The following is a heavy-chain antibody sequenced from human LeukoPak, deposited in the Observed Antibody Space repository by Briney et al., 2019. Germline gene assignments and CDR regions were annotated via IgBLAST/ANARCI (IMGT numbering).Heavy chain of an antibody. CDR1: GGTFSSYA. Sequence: ASVKVSCKASGGTFSSYAISWVRQAPGQGLEWMGWINPNSGGTNYAQKFQGRVTMTRDTSISTAYMELSSLRFDDTAVYYCARDSGEVPDYWGQGTLVTVSS. CDR2: INPNSGGT. CDR3: ARDSGEVPDY. V-gene: IGHV1-2*02. J-gene: IGHJ4*02. D-gene: IGHD3-10*01.